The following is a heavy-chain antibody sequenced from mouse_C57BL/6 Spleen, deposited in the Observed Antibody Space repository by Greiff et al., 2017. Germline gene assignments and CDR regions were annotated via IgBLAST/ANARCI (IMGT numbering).Heavy chain of an antibody. CDR3: APFDGYYFDD. CDR2: IDPANGNT. CDR1: GFNIKNTY. Sequence: VHVKQSVAELVRPGASVKLSCTASGFNIKNTYMHWVKQRPEQGLEWIGRIDPANGNTKYAPKFQGKTTIAADTSSNTAYLQLSSLTSEDTAIYYCAPFDGYYFDDWGQGTTLTVSS. D-gene: IGHD2-3*01. V-gene: IGHV14-3*01. J-gene: IGHJ2*01.